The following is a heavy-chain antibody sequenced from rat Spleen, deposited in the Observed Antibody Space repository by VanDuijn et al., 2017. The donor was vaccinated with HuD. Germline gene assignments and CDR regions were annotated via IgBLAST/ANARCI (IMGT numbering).Heavy chain of an antibody. Sequence: EVELVESGGGLVQPGRSLKLSCAASGFNFNDYWMGWVRQAPGQGLEWIGEINKDSSTIKYVPSLKDKLTISRDNAQNTLYLQMSKLGSEDTAIYYCVREAFGVDYWGQGVMVTVSS. CDR1: GFNFNDYW. J-gene: IGHJ2*01. V-gene: IGHV4-2*01. CDR2: INKDSSTI. CDR3: VREAFGVDY. D-gene: IGHD4-3*01.